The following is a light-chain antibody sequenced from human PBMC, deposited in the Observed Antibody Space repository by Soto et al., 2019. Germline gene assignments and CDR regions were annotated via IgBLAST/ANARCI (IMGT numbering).Light chain of an antibody. Sequence: QSALTQPASVSGSPGQSIAISCTGTNSDVGGYNYVSWYQQHPGKAPKLMIYEVNNRPSGVSNRFSGSKSDNTASLTISGLQAEDEADDYCSSYTTSSTLIFGTGTKLTVL. CDR3: SSYTTSSTLI. CDR1: NSDVGGYNY. CDR2: EVN. V-gene: IGLV2-14*01. J-gene: IGLJ1*01.